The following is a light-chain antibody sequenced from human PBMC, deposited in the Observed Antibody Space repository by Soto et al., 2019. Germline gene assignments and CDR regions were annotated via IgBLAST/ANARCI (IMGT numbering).Light chain of an antibody. Sequence: QAASVSGSPGQSITISCSGTTSDVGGYNLVSWYQQHAAKAPKLLIYEGTQRPSGVSSRFSGSKSGNTASLTISGLQAEDEADYYCCSYASSSSYVFGTGTKVTVL. J-gene: IGLJ1*01. V-gene: IGLV2-23*01. CDR2: EGT. CDR1: TSDVGGYNL. CDR3: CSYASSSSYV.